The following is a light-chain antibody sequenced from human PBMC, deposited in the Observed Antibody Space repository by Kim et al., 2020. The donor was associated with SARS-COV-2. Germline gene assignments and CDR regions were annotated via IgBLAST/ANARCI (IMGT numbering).Light chain of an antibody. CDR3: QQYDTYPYT. Sequence: SASVGDRVTITCRASQNVNTWLAWYQQKLGKAPDLLIYKASRLESGVPSRFSGSGSGTEFTLTISSLQPDDFATYYCQQYDTYPYTFGQGTKLEIK. V-gene: IGKV1-5*03. CDR2: KAS. J-gene: IGKJ2*01. CDR1: QNVNTW.